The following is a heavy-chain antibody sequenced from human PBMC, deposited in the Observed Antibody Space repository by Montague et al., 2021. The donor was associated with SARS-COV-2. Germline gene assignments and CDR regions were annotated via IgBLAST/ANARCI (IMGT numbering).Heavy chain of an antibody. D-gene: IGHD3-22*01. V-gene: IGHV3-23*01. J-gene: IGHJ4*02. CDR3: AKGGERITMIVVVITLADFDY. Sequence: YRRLSCAASGFPFSSYAMSWVRQAPGKGLEWVSGISDSGGSTYYADSVKGRFTISRDNSKNTLYLQMNSLRAEDTAIYYCAKGGERITMIVVVITLADFDYWGQGTLVTVSS. CDR2: ISDSGGST. CDR1: GFPFSSYA.